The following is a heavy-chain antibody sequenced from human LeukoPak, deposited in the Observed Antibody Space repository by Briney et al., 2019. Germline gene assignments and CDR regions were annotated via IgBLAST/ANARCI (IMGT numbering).Heavy chain of an antibody. V-gene: IGHV4-61*02. CDR2: IYTSGST. D-gene: IGHD6-19*01. CDR3: AREGDVGFVAATHYYYYYMDV. J-gene: IGHJ6*03. Sequence: SQTLSLTCTVSGGSISSGSYYWSWIRQPAGKGLEWIGRIYTSGSTNYNPSLKSRVTISVDTSKNQFSLKLSSVTAADTAVYYCAREGDVGFVAATHYYYYYMDVWGKGTTVTISS. CDR1: GGSISSGSYY.